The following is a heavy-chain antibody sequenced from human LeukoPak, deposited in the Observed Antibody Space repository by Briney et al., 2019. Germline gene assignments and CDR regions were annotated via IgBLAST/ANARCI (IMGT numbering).Heavy chain of an antibody. CDR1: GYTFTGYY. D-gene: IGHD5-18*01. V-gene: IGHV1-2*02. CDR3: ARDDTAMVTGYYYTDV. CDR2: INPNSGGT. J-gene: IGHJ6*03. Sequence: ASVKVSCKASGYTFTGYYMHWVQQAPGQGLEWMGWINPNSGGTNYAQKFQGRVTMTRDTSISTAYMELSRLRSDDTAVYYCARDDTAMVTGYYYTDVWGKGTTVTVSS.